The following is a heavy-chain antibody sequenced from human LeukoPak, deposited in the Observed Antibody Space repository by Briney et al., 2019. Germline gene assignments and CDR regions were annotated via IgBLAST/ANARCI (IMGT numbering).Heavy chain of an antibody. CDR1: GFTFSSDA. D-gene: IGHD3-3*01. Sequence: PGGSLRLSGAASGFTFSSDARSGVRQAPGKGLEWFSAISGSGGSTYSADSVKGRFTISRDNSKNPLYLQMNSLRAEDTAVYYCARDGTYYDFWSGYYTDYYYYMDVWGKGTTVTVSS. V-gene: IGHV3-23*01. CDR2: ISGSGGST. J-gene: IGHJ6*03. CDR3: ARDGTYYDFWSGYYTDYYYYMDV.